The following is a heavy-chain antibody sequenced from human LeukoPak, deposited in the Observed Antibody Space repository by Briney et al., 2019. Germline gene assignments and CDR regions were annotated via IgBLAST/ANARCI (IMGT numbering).Heavy chain of an antibody. V-gene: IGHV3-23*01. D-gene: IGHD3-10*01. CDR3: AKDLYYYGSGSYSDY. CDR1: GFIFSSYA. CDR2: ISGSGGST. J-gene: IGHJ4*02. Sequence: WALRLSCAASGFIFSSYAMSWVRQARGKGLEWVSAISGSGGSTYYADSVNDRLTISRDNSKNTLYLKMNSLRAEDTAVYYCAKDLYYYGSGSYSDYWGQGTLVTVSS.